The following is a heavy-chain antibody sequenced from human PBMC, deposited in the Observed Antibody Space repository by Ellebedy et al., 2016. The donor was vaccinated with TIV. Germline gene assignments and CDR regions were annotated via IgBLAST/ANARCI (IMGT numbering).Heavy chain of an antibody. V-gene: IGHV3-23*01. J-gene: IGHJ4*02. CDR1: GFPFSSFW. CDR3: AKLSGVLSWYADY. D-gene: IGHD6-13*01. CDR2: ISNGGDTT. Sequence: GESLKISCAASGFPFSSFWMSWVRQAPGKGLEWVSVISNGGDTTYADSVKGRFTISRDNSKNTLYLQMNSLRADDTAIYYCAKLSGVLSWYADYWGLGTLVTVSS.